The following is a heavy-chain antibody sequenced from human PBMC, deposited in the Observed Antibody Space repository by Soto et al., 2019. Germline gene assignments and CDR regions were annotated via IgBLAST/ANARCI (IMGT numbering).Heavy chain of an antibody. V-gene: IGHV3-23*01. CDR2: ISASGGGT. CDR3: AKLAYSSTDS. D-gene: IGHD6-13*01. Sequence: GGSLRLSCAASGFTFSNFAMIWVRQAPGKGLEWVSGISASGGGTHYADSVKGRFTISRDNSKNTLTLQMNSVRAEDTAVYYCAKLAYSSTDSWGQGTLVTVSS. CDR1: GFTFSNFA. J-gene: IGHJ4*02.